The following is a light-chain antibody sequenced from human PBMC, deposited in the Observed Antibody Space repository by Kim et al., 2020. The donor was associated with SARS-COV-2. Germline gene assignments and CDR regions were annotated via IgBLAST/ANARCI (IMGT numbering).Light chain of an antibody. Sequence: AIRLTQSPSSLSASIGDRVTITCRASQGIASYLVWYQQKPGKAPKLLIYAASTLQSGVPPRFSGSGSGTDFLLTISSLQPEDFATYNCQHCHSYPITFGQGTRLEIK. CDR3: QHCHSYPIT. J-gene: IGKJ5*01. CDR1: QGIASY. CDR2: AAS. V-gene: IGKV1-8*01.